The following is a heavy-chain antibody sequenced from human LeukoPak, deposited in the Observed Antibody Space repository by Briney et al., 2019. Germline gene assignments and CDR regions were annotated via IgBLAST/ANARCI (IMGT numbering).Heavy chain of an antibody. J-gene: IGHJ4*02. CDR2: IRSKAYGGTT. Sequence: GRSLRLSCTASGFTFGDHAMSWFRQAPGKGLEWVGFIRSKAYGGTTEYAASVKGRFTISRDDSKSIAYLQMNSLKTEDTAVYYCTREGGSYYGYFDYWGQGTLVTVSS. CDR1: GFTFGDHA. CDR3: TREGGSYYGYFDY. V-gene: IGHV3-49*03. D-gene: IGHD1-26*01.